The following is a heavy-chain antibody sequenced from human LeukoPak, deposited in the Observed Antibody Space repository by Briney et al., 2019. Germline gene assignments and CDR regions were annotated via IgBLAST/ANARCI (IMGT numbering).Heavy chain of an antibody. V-gene: IGHV4-59*12. CDR1: GGSISTYY. CDR2: IYYSGAT. D-gene: IGHD6-13*01. CDR3: ARSWGSSWSPFDY. J-gene: IGHJ4*02. Sequence: PSETLSLTCTVSGGSISTYYWNWLRQPPGKGLEWIGYIYYSGATNYNPSLKSRVTISVDTSKNQFSLKLSSVTAADTAVYYCARSWGSSWSPFDYWGQGTLVTVSS.